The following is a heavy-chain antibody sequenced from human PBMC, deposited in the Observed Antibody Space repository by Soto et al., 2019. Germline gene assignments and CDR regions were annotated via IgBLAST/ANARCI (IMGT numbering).Heavy chain of an antibody. J-gene: IGHJ5*02. V-gene: IGHV4-4*07. CDR3: ARGHRFSDWFDP. D-gene: IGHD3-3*01. Sequence: QVQLQESGPGLVKPSETLSLTCTVSGGDISTYYWTWIRQPAGKGLEWIGRIYSSGSTKYNPSLKSRVTMSRDTSANQFSRRLSSVTAEDTAVYYCARGHRFSDWFDPWGQGTLVTVSS. CDR2: IYSSGST. CDR1: GGDISTYY.